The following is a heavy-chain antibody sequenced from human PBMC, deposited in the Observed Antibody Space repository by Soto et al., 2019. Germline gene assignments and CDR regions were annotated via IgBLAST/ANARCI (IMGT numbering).Heavy chain of an antibody. CDR1: GGTFSSYA. D-gene: IGHD4-4*01. J-gene: IGHJ6*02. V-gene: IGHV1-69*13. CDR3: ARTTTVTTFYYYGMDV. CDR2: IIPIFGTA. Sequence: SVKVSCKASGGTFSSYAISWVRQAPGQGLESMGGIIPIFGTANYAQKFQGRVTMTADASTSTAYMELSSLRSEDTAVYYCARTTTVTTFYYYGMDVWGQGTTVTVSS.